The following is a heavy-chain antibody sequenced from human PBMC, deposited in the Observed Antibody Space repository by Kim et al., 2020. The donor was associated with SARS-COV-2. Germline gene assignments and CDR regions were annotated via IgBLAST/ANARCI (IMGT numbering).Heavy chain of an antibody. V-gene: IGHV3-73*01. Sequence: GGSLRLSCAGSGFSVSFLDWHRLAPGTGLEWVCRTAIKGNNYATTYAASVEGRFTISRDDSRNTAYLQMNSLKNEDTALYYCARENWYVDYWGEGSVVTV. J-gene: IGHJ4*02. CDR2: TAIKGNNYAT. D-gene: IGHD1-1*01. CDR3: ARENWYVDY. CDR1: GFSVSF.